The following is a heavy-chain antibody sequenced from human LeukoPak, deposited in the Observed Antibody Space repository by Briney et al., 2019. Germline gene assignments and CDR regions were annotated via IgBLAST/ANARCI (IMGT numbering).Heavy chain of an antibody. J-gene: IGHJ4*02. V-gene: IGHV1-2*02. Sequence: ASVTVSCKASGYTFTGYYMHWVRQAPGQGLEWMGWINPTSGATNSAQKFHGRVTVTSDTSISTAYMELSGLRSDDTAIYYCARATNRGSPANAYVYWGQGTLVTVSS. D-gene: IGHD3-16*01. CDR1: GYTFTGYY. CDR3: ARATNRGSPANAYVY. CDR2: INPTSGAT.